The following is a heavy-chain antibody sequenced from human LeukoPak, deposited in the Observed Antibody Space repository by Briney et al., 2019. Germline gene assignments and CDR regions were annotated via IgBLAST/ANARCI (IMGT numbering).Heavy chain of an antibody. V-gene: IGHV1-2*02. Sequence: EASVKVSCKASGYTFTGYYMHWVRQAPGQGLEWMGWINPNSGGTNYAQKFQGRVTMTRDTSISTAYMELSRLRSDDTAVYYCARPVVATYTLGYFDYWGQGTLVTVSS. J-gene: IGHJ4*02. CDR2: INPNSGGT. D-gene: IGHD5-12*01. CDR1: GYTFTGYY. CDR3: ARPVVATYTLGYFDY.